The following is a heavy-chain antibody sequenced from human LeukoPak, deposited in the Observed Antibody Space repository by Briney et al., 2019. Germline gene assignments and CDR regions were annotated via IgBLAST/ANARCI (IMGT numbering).Heavy chain of an antibody. CDR1: GFTFSSYS. CDR3: AREGRRYYYDSSGYYHNWFDP. D-gene: IGHD3-22*01. J-gene: IGHJ5*02. CDR2: ISSSSSYI. Sequence: GGSLRLSCAASGFTFSSYSMNWVRQAPGKGLEWVSSISSSSSYIYYADSVKGRFTISRDNAKNSLYLQMNSLRAEDTAVYYCAREGRRYYYDSSGYYHNWFDPWGQGTLVTVSS. V-gene: IGHV3-21*01.